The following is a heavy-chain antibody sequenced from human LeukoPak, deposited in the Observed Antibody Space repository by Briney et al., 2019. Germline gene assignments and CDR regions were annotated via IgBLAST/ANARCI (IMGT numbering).Heavy chain of an antibody. Sequence: ASVKVSCKASGYIFTGYSIHWVRQAPGQRLEWMGWINGGNGNTKYSEEFQDRVTFTRDTSASTAYMELSSLRSEDMAVYYCARRDVVAGGPLDYWGPGTQVIVSS. D-gene: IGHD2-15*01. V-gene: IGHV1-3*03. J-gene: IGHJ4*02. CDR1: GYIFTGYS. CDR2: INGGNGNT. CDR3: ARRDVVAGGPLDY.